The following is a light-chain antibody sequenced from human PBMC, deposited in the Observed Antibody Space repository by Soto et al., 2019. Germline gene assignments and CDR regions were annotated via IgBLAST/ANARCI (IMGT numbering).Light chain of an antibody. CDR2: DAS. CDR3: QQRSNWPLT. Sequence: EIVLTQSPATLSLSPGERATLSCRASQSISSQLAWYQQKPGQAPRLLIHDASNRATGIPARFSGSGSSTDFTLTISRLEPEDFAVYFWQQRSNWPLTFGGGTKGEIK. J-gene: IGKJ4*01. V-gene: IGKV3-11*01. CDR1: QSISSQ.